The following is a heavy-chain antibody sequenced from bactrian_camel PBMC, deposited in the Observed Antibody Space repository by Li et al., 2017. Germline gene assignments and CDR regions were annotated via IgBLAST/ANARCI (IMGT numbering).Heavy chain of an antibody. CDR2: IDNDGTT. Sequence: VQLVESGGGSANAGGSLTLSCAASGSGYISGTACMGWFRQVPGKEREEVAHIDNDGTTSYADSVKGRFAVSRDSAKSTLYLQMNSLKPEDTAMYYCAAESLCIWLHTYKNWGQGTQVTVS. V-gene: IGHV3S53*01. J-gene: IGHJ4*01. CDR1: GSGYISGTAC. D-gene: IGHD7*01. CDR3: AAESLCIWLHTYKN.